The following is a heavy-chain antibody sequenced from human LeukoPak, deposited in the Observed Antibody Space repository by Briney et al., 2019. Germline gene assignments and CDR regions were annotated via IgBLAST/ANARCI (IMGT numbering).Heavy chain of an antibody. CDR2: IYHSGST. J-gene: IGHJ4*02. CDR3: ARGVARSSKFHFSYYFDY. CDR1: GGSISSSSYY. Sequence: SETLSLTCTVSGGSISSSSYYWGWIRQPPGKGLEWIGSIYHSGSTYYNPSLKSRLTISVATSKNQFSLKLSSVTAADTAVYYCARGVARSSKFHFSYYFDYWGQGTLVTVSS. D-gene: IGHD6-6*01. V-gene: IGHV4-39*07.